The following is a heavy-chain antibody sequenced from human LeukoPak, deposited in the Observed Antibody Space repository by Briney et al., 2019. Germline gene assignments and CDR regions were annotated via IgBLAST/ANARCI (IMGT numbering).Heavy chain of an antibody. J-gene: IGHJ3*02. D-gene: IGHD3-3*01. CDR3: ARAPNYYDFWSGYVEDAFDI. Sequence: PSETLSLTCTVSGGSISSSSYYWGWIRQPPGKGLEWIGSIYYSGSTYYNPSLKSRVTISVDTSKNQFSLKLSSVTAADTAVYYCARAPNYYDFWSGYVEDAFDIWGQGTMVTVSS. CDR2: IYYSGST. V-gene: IGHV4-39*07. CDR1: GGSISSSSYY.